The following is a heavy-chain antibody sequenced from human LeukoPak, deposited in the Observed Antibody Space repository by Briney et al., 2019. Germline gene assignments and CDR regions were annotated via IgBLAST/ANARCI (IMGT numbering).Heavy chain of an antibody. V-gene: IGHV4-30-4*01. D-gene: IGHD2-8*01. Sequence: PSETLSLTCTVSGGSISSGDYYWSWIRQPPGKGLEWIGYIYYSGGTYYNPSLKSRVTISVDTSKNQFSLKLSSVTAADTAVYYCARGYCTNGVCSPFDYWGQGTLVTVSS. J-gene: IGHJ4*02. CDR3: ARGYCTNGVCSPFDY. CDR2: IYYSGGT. CDR1: GGSISSGDYY.